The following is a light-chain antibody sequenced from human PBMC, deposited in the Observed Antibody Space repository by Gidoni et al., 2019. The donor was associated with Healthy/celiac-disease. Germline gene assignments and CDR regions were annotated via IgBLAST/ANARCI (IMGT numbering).Light chain of an antibody. V-gene: IGKV3-15*01. CDR3: QQYNSWPWT. J-gene: IGKJ1*01. CDR2: GAS. CDR1: QSVSSN. Sequence: VVMTQSPATLSVSPGERATLSCRASQSVSSNLAWYQQKPGQAPRLLIYGASTRATGIPARFSGSGSGTEFTLTISSLQSEDFAVYYCQQYNSWPWTFGRGTKVEIK.